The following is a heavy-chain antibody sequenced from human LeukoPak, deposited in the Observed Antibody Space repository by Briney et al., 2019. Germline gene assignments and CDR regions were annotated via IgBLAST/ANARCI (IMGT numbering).Heavy chain of an antibody. Sequence: SETLSLTCTVSGGSVSSYCWTWIRQPPGKGLEWIGYLHYSGNTDYNPVLKSRATISVDTSKNQFSLNVNSVTAADTAVYYCARGNGDYGEPYFFDFWGQGSLVTLSS. CDR3: ARGNGDYGEPYFFDF. CDR2: LHYSGNT. V-gene: IGHV4-59*02. D-gene: IGHD4-17*01. CDR1: GGSVSSYC. J-gene: IGHJ4*02.